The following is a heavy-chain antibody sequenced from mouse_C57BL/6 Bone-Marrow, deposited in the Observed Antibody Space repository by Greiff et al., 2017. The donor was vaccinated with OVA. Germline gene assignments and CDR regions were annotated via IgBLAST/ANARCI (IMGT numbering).Heavy chain of an antibody. J-gene: IGHJ2*01. CDR2: IYPSDSET. V-gene: IGHV1-61*01. Sequence: QVHVKQSGAELVRPGSSVKLSCKASGYTFTSYWMDWVKQRPGQGLEWIGNIYPSDSETHYNQKFKDKATLTVDKSSSTAYMQLSSLTSEDSAVYYCAREELIYYGYFDYWGQGTTLTVSS. CDR3: AREELIYYGYFDY. CDR1: GYTFTSYW. D-gene: IGHD2-1*01.